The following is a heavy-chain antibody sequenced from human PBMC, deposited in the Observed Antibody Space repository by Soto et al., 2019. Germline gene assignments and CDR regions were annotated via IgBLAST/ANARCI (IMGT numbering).Heavy chain of an antibody. V-gene: IGHV3-30*18. D-gene: IGHD3-22*01. CDR3: AKAGYYDSSGYSSWYFDL. J-gene: IGHJ2*01. Sequence: QVQLVESGGGVVQPGRSLRLSCAASGFTFSSYGMHWVRQAPGKGLEWVAVISYDGSNKYYADSVKGRFTISRDNSKNTLCLKMNSLRAEDTAVYYCAKAGYYDSSGYSSWYFDLWGRGTLVTVSS. CDR2: ISYDGSNK. CDR1: GFTFSSYG.